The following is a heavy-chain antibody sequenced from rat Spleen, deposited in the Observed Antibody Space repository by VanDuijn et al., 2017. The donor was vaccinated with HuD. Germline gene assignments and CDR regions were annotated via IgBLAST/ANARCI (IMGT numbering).Heavy chain of an antibody. D-gene: IGHD4-3*01. CDR2: ISYSGST. Sequence: EVQLQESGPGLVKPSQSLSLTCSVTGYSITSNYWGWIRKFPGNKMEWIGHISYSGSTSYNPSLKSRISITRDTSKNQFFLQLNSVTTEDTATYYCARYTLNSGHAGAYWGQGTLVTVSS. CDR3: ARYTLNSGHAGAY. V-gene: IGHV3-1*01. CDR1: GYSITSNY. J-gene: IGHJ3*01.